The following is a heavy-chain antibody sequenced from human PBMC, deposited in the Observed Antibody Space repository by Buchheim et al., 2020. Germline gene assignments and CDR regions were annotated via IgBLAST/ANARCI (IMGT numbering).Heavy chain of an antibody. CDR2: ISDSGST. CDR3: ARVPYARGYCGGGSCYYYYGVDV. J-gene: IGHJ6*02. Sequence: QVLLQESGPGLVKPSQTLSLTCIVSSGSIRSANYYWSWIRQSPGKGLEFIGYISDSGSTYYNPSLRSRVTLSVDTSNNQFYLRLRSVTAADTAVYHCARVPYARGYCGGGSCYYYYGVDVWGQGTT. CDR1: SGSIRSANYY. V-gene: IGHV4-30-4*01. D-gene: IGHD2-15*01.